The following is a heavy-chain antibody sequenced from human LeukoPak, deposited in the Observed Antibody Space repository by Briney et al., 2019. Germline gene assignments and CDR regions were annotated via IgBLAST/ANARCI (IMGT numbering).Heavy chain of an antibody. CDR1: GFTFSSYA. CDR3: AKVGVAGNHFDY. D-gene: IGHD6-19*01. V-gene: IGHV3-23*01. CDR2: ISGSGGST. Sequence: PGGSLRLSCAASGFTFSSYAMSWVRQAPGKGLEWVSAISGSGGSTYYADSVKGRFTISRDNSKNTLYLQVNSLRAEDTAVYYCAKVGVAGNHFDYWGQGTLVTVSS. J-gene: IGHJ4*02.